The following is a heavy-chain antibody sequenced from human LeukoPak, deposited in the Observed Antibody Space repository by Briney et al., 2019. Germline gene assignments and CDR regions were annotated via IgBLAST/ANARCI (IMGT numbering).Heavy chain of an antibody. CDR3: ARDPSDRDYDFWSGRPDYFDY. CDR2: XXXXGSEK. D-gene: IGHD3-3*01. Sequence: AXXXXXGSEKYYVDSVKGRFTISRDNAKNSLYLQMNSLRAEDTAVYYCARDPSDRDYDFWSGRPDYFDYWGQGTLVTVSS. V-gene: IGHV3-7*01. J-gene: IGHJ4*02.